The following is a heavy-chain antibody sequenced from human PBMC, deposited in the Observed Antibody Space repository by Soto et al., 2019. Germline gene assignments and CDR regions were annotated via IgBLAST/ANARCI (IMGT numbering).Heavy chain of an antibody. CDR3: ARGAATVTPGWFDP. CDR1: GYSISSGYY. D-gene: IGHD4-17*01. CDR2: IYHSGST. J-gene: IGHJ5*02. Sequence: SATLSLTCAVSGYSISSGYYWGWIRQTPGKGLEWIASIYHSGSTYYNPSLKSRVTISVDTSKNQFSLKLTSVTAADTAVYYCARGAATVTPGWFDPWGQGIMVTVSS. V-gene: IGHV4-38-2*01.